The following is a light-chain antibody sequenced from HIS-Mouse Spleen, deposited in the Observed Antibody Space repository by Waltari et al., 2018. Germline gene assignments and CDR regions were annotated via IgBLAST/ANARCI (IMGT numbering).Light chain of an antibody. CDR1: NIGSKS. J-gene: IGLJ2*01. CDR3: QVWDSSSDHVV. V-gene: IGLV3-21*03. Sequence: SYVLTQPPSVSVAPGKTARITCGGNNIGSKSVHGYQQKPGQAPVQVVYDDSDRPSGIPERFSGSNSGNTATLTISRVEAGDEADYYCQVWDSSSDHVVFGGGTKLTVL. CDR2: DDS.